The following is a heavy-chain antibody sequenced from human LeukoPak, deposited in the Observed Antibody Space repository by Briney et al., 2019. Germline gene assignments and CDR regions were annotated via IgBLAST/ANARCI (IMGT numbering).Heavy chain of an antibody. CDR3: ARHLLYYYGFDP. CDR1: GGSISSYY. V-gene: IGHV4-39*01. Sequence: SETLSLTCTVSGGSISSYYWGWIRQPPGKGLEWIGSIYYSGSTYYNPSLKSRVTISVDTSKNQFSLKLSSVTAADTAVYYRARHLLYYYGFDPWGQGTLVTVSS. D-gene: IGHD3-10*01. J-gene: IGHJ5*02. CDR2: IYYSGST.